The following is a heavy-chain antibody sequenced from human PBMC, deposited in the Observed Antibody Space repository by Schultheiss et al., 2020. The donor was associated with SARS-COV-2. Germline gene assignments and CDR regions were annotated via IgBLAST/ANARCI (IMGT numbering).Heavy chain of an antibody. CDR3: AKDLSSIFGVITFDY. Sequence: GGSLRLSCVASGFTFSSSAMNWVRQAPGKGLEWVSVISGSGVSTYYADSVKGRFTISRDNSKSTLYLQMNSLRAEDTAVYYCAKDLSSIFGVITFDYWGQGTLVTVSS. D-gene: IGHD3-3*01. V-gene: IGHV3-23*01. J-gene: IGHJ4*02. CDR2: ISGSGVST. CDR1: GFTFSSSA.